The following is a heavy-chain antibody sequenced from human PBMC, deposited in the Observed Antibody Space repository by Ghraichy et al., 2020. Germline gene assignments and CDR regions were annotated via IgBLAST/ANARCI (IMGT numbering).Heavy chain of an antibody. Sequence: SETLSLTCSVSGGSVSSGGHYWTWIRQNPGKDLEWIGFIFNSGITYYNPSLKSRASISADTSKNQFSLKLDSVTAADTAVYYCARDGGYFLAFDYWGQGTPVTVSS. D-gene: IGHD3-22*01. CDR2: IFNSGIT. CDR1: GGSVSSGGHY. CDR3: ARDGGYFLAFDY. J-gene: IGHJ4*02. V-gene: IGHV4-31*03.